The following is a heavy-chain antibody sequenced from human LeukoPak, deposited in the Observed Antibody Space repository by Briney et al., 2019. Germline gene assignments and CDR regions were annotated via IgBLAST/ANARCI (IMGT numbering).Heavy chain of an antibody. V-gene: IGHV1-69*06. CDR3: ATAASGSYYHRDAFDI. CDR2: IIPIFGTA. CDR1: GGTFSSYA. D-gene: IGHD1-26*01. J-gene: IGHJ3*02. Sequence: SVKVSCKASGGTFSSYAISWVRQAPGQGLEWMGGIIPIFGTANYAQKFQGRVTMTEDTSTDTAYMELSSLRSEDTAVYYCATAASGSYYHRDAFDIWGQGTMVTVSS.